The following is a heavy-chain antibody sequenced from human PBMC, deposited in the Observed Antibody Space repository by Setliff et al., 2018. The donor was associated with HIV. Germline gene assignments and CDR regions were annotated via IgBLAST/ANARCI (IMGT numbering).Heavy chain of an antibody. CDR2: ISSSGSTI. CDR1: GFTFSDYY. Sequence: LRLSCAASGFTFSDYYMSWIRQAPGKGLEWVSYISSSGSTIYYADSVKGRFTISRDNAKNSLYLQMNSLRAEDTAVYYCARSTYYNFWSGYYGGAYYYGMDVWGQGTTVTVSS. D-gene: IGHD3-3*01. J-gene: IGHJ6*02. V-gene: IGHV3-11*04. CDR3: ARSTYYNFWSGYYGGAYYYGMDV.